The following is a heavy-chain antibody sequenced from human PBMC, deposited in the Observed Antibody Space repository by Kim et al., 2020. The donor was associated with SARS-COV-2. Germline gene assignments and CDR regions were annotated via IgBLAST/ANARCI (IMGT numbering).Heavy chain of an antibody. Sequence: AQGFTGRFVFSLDTSVSTAYLQISSLKAEDTAVYYCAREGFGDSYYFDYWGQGTLVTVSS. J-gene: IGHJ4*02. CDR3: AREGFGDSYYFDY. V-gene: IGHV7-4-1*02. D-gene: IGHD3-10*01.